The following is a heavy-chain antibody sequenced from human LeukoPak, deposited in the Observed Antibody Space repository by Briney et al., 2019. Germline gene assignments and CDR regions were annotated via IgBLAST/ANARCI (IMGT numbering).Heavy chain of an antibody. V-gene: IGHV3-23*01. CDR2: ISGSSGST. Sequence: GGSLRLSCAASGFTFSSYAMSWVRQAPGKGLEWVSAISGSSGSTYYADSVKGRFTISRDNSKNTLYLQMNSLRAEDTAVYYCANMFNTVTTSSNYWGQGTLVTVSS. CDR3: ANMFNTVTTSSNY. J-gene: IGHJ4*02. D-gene: IGHD4-17*01. CDR1: GFTFSSYA.